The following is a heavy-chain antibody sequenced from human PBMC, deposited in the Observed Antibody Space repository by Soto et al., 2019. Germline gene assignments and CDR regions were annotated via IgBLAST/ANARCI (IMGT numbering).Heavy chain of an antibody. V-gene: IGHV3-73*01. Sequence: EVQLVESGGGLVQPGGSLTLSCAASGFTFSGSAMHWVRQASGKGLECVGRIRSKANSYATAYAASVKGRFTISRDDSKNTAYLQMNSLKTEDTAVYYCNLLSIVATNHDAFDIWGQGTMVTVSS. CDR2: IRSKANSYAT. CDR1: GFTFSGSA. J-gene: IGHJ3*02. D-gene: IGHD5-12*01. CDR3: NLLSIVATNHDAFDI.